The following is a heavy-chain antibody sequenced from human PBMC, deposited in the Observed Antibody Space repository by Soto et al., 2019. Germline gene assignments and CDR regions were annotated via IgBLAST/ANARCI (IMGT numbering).Heavy chain of an antibody. D-gene: IGHD1-1*01. CDR2: ISAHNGNT. J-gene: IGHJ4*02. V-gene: IGHV1-18*01. CDR3: ARGRYGDY. CDR1: GNAFTTYG. Sequence: VHLVQSGAEVKKPGASVKVSCKGSGNAFTTYGITWVRQAPGQGLEWMGWISAHNGNTNYAQKLQGRVTVTRDTSTSTAYMELRSLRSDDTAVYYCARGRYGDYWGQGALVTVSS.